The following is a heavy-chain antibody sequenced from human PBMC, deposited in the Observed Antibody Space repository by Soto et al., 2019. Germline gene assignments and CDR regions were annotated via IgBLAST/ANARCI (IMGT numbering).Heavy chain of an antibody. CDR3: ARGRVGATHWNWFGP. J-gene: IGHJ5*02. CDR1: GTSFTDYY. V-gene: IGHV4-34*01. Sequence: PSETLSLTCAVYGTSFTDYYWSWIRQPPGKGLEWIGEVNHSGSTNYNPSLKSRVSISVDTSKNHFSLNLYSVTAADSAVYYCARGRVGATHWNWFGPWGQGTQVTVSS. CDR2: VNHSGST. D-gene: IGHD1-26*01.